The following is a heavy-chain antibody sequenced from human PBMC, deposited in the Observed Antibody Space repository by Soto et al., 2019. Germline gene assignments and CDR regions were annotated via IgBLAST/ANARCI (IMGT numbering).Heavy chain of an antibody. CDR3: ARVLLWFGELSAQWFDP. J-gene: IGHJ5*02. CDR2: IYYSGGT. V-gene: IGHV4-39*01. D-gene: IGHD3-10*01. Sequence: SETLSLTCTVSGGSISSSSYYWGWIRQPPGKGLEWIGSIYYSGGTYYNPSLKSRVTISVDTSKNQFSLKLSSVTAADTAVYYCARVLLWFGELSAQWFDPWGQGTLVTVSS. CDR1: GGSISSSSYY.